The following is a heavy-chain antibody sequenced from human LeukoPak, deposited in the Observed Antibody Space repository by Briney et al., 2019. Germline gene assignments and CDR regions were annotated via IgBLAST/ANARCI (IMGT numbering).Heavy chain of an antibody. D-gene: IGHD1-26*01. Sequence: ASVKVSCKASGYTFNSYGISWVRQAPRQGLEWMGWISAYNGNTNYAQKLQGRVTMTTDTSTSTAYMELRSLRSDDTAVYYCARYFARGATYYYYYMDVWGKGTTVTVSS. V-gene: IGHV1-18*01. CDR3: ARYFARGATYYYYYMDV. J-gene: IGHJ6*03. CDR2: ISAYNGNT. CDR1: GYTFNSYG.